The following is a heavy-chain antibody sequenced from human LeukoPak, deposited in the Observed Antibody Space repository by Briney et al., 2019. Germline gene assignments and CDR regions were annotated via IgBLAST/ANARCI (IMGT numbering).Heavy chain of an antibody. CDR2: IRYGGSDK. J-gene: IGHJ4*02. Sequence: GGSLRLSCAASGFTFSSCGMHWVRQAPGKGLEWVAFIRYGGSDKYYTDSVKGRFTISRDNSKNTLYLQMNSLRTEDTAVYYCAKGDTTYYYDSSGSFDYWGQGTLVTVSP. V-gene: IGHV3-30*02. CDR1: GFTFSSCG. CDR3: AKGDTTYYYDSSGSFDY. D-gene: IGHD3-22*01.